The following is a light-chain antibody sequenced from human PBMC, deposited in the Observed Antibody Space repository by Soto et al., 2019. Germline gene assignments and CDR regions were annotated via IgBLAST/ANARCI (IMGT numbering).Light chain of an antibody. J-gene: IGLJ3*02. CDR1: SSDVGGYNY. V-gene: IGLV2-14*01. CDR2: EVN. CDR3: SSYTSISVV. Sequence: QSALTQPASVSGSPGQSITISCTGTSSDVGGYNYVSWYQQYPGKAPKLMIYEVNNRPSGISNRFSGSKSGNTASLTISGLQAEDEADYYCSSYTSISVVFGGGTKLTVL.